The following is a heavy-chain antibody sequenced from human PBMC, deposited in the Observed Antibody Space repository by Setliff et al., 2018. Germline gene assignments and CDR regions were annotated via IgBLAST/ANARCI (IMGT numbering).Heavy chain of an antibody. CDR3: TRARDIAPTYYYMDV. Sequence: GESLKISCAASGFTFSTYSFNWVRQAPGKGLEWVSAISSTSTCIYYADSVKGRFTISRDNSKNSLYLHMNSLRAEDTAVYYCTRARDIAPTYYYMDVWGKGTTVTVSS. J-gene: IGHJ6*03. CDR2: ISSTSTCI. D-gene: IGHD5-12*01. V-gene: IGHV3-21*01. CDR1: GFTFSTYS.